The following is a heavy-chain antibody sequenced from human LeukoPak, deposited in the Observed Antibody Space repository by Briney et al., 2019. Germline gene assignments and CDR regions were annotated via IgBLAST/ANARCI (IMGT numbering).Heavy chain of an antibody. D-gene: IGHD3-3*01. J-gene: IGHJ4*02. V-gene: IGHV4-39*01. Sequence: PSETLSLTCTVSGGSISSSSYYWGWIRQPPGKGLEWIGSIYYSGSTYYNPSLKSRVTISVDTSKNQFSLKLSSVTAADTAVYYCARYITIFGVVIPDDYWGQGTLVTVSS. CDR3: ARYITIFGVVIPDDY. CDR2: IYYSGST. CDR1: GGSISSSSYY.